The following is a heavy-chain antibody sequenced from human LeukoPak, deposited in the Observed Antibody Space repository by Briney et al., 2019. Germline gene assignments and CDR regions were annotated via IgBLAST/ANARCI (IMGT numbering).Heavy chain of an antibody. D-gene: IGHD3-22*01. CDR1: GFIFSNYA. V-gene: IGHV3-23*01. Sequence: AGGSLRLSCAASGFIFSNYAMAWVRQAPGQGLEWVASISSSGYSTDYADSVKGRFTISRDNSKKTLFLQMDSLRAEDTALYYCAKVDSMIVVFIPGASFDYWGQGTLVTVSS. J-gene: IGHJ4*02. CDR3: AKVDSMIVVFIPGASFDY. CDR2: ISSSGYST.